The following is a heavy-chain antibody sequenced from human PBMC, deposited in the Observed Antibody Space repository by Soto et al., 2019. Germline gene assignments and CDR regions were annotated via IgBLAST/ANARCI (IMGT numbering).Heavy chain of an antibody. J-gene: IGHJ5*02. CDR2: ISSHSSTL. D-gene: IGHD6-19*01. Sequence: GGSLRLSCAASGFTFSSYSMNWVRQAPGKGLEWISYISSHSSTLYYADSVKGRFTISRDNAGNSVYLQMNSLRDEDTAVYYCVRGGSGNLYLNWFDPWGQGTLVTVSS. V-gene: IGHV3-48*02. CDR3: VRGGSGNLYLNWFDP. CDR1: GFTFSSYS.